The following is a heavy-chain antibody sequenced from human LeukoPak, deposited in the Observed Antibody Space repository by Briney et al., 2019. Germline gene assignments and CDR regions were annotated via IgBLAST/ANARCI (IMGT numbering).Heavy chain of an antibody. CDR3: ARGVGCSSTSCYPNWFDP. CDR1: GGSISSSSYY. J-gene: IGHJ5*02. D-gene: IGHD2-2*01. Sequence: PSETLSLTCTVSGGSISSSSYYWGWIRQPPGKGLEWIGSIYYSGSTYYNPSLKSRVTISVDTSKNQFSLKLTSVTAADTAMYYCARGVGCSSTSCYPNWFDPWGLGTLVTVSS. CDR2: IYYSGST. V-gene: IGHV4-39*07.